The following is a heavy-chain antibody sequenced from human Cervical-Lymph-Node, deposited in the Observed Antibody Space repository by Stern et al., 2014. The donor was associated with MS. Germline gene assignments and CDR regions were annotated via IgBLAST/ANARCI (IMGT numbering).Heavy chain of an antibody. CDR2: VIPIFGTA. CDR3: ARGELKEGLVRGMDV. V-gene: IGHV1-69*01. J-gene: IGHJ6*02. CDR1: GGTFSSYA. Sequence: QLVQSGAEVKKPGSSVKVSCKASGGTFSSYAISWVRQAPGQGLEWMGGVIPIFGTATYAQKLQGTVTITADESTSTAYIELSSLRSEDTAVYYCARGELKEGLVRGMDVWGQGTTVTVSS. D-gene: IGHD1-26*01.